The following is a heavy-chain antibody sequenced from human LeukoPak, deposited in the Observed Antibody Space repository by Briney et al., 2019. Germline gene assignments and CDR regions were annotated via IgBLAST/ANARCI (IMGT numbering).Heavy chain of an antibody. CDR3: AKDWYCGSANCHSSFGD. J-gene: IGHJ4*02. CDR1: GFDFDAYA. Sequence: GGSLRLSCAASGFDFDAYAMHWVRQAPGKGLEWVSLISADGSSTKYADSMKGRFTVSRDNSKSFLYLQMSSLRSEDTAFYYCAKDWYCGSANCHSSFGDWGRGTLVTVSS. V-gene: IGHV3-43*02. D-gene: IGHD2-2*01. CDR2: ISADGSST.